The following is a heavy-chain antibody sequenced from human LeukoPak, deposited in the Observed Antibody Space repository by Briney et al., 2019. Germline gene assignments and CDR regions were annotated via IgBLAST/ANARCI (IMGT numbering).Heavy chain of an antibody. CDR1: GFTFSSYG. D-gene: IGHD3-16*02. V-gene: IGHV3-30*18. CDR3: AKDDMITFGGVIATPVY. Sequence: PGGSLRLSCAASGFTFSSYGMHWVRQAPGKGLEWVAVISYDGSNKYYADSVKGRFTISRDNSKNTLYLQMNSLRAEDTAVYYCAKDDMITFGGVIATPVYWGQGTLVTVSS. J-gene: IGHJ4*02. CDR2: ISYDGSNK.